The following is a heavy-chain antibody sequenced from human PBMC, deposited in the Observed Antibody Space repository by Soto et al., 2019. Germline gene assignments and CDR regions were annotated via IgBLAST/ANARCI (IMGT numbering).Heavy chain of an antibody. V-gene: IGHV2-70*13. CDR1: GFSLTSPGMC. CDR2: IERDDDDK. Sequence: GPTLVNPTETLTLTCTFSGFSLTSPGMCVSWIRQSPGKALEWLALIERDDDDKYYSTSLKTRLTISKDTRKNQVVLTMANMEPADTATYYCARPIRGPRRFNGMDVWGQGITVTVSS. CDR3: ARPIRGPRRFNGMDV. D-gene: IGHD1-20*01. J-gene: IGHJ6*02.